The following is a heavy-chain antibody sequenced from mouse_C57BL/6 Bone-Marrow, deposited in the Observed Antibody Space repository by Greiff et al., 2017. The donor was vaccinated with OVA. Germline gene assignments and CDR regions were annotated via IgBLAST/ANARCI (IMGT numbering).Heavy chain of an antibody. J-gene: IGHJ3*01. V-gene: IGHV1-64*01. CDR3: ARGRWLLGFAY. Sequence: QVQLQQPGAELVKPGASVKLPCKASGYTFTSYWMHWVKQRPGQGLEWIGMIHPNSGSTNYNEKFKSKATLTVDKSSSTAYMQLSSLTSEDSAVYYCARGRWLLGFAYWGQGTLVTVSA. CDR1: GYTFTSYW. D-gene: IGHD2-3*01. CDR2: IHPNSGST.